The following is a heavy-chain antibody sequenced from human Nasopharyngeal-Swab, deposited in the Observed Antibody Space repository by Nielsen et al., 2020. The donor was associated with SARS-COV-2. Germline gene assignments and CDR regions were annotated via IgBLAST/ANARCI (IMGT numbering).Heavy chain of an antibody. V-gene: IGHV3-11*04. D-gene: IGHD1-1*01. J-gene: IGHJ5*02. CDR3: ARWNNWFDP. CDR2: ISSSSSTI. Sequence: GESLKISCAASGFTFSDYYMSWIRQAPGKGLEWVSYISSSSSTIYYADSVKGRFTISRDNAKNSLYLQMNSLRAEDTAVYYCARWNNWFDPWGQGTLVTVSS. CDR1: GFTFSDYY.